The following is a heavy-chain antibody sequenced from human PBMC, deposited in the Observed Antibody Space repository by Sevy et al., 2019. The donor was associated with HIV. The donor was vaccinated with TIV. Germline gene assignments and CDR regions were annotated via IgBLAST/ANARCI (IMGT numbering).Heavy chain of an antibody. CDR1: GFTFDNNA. V-gene: IGHV3-23*01. CDR2: RSGSGFST. D-gene: IGHD3-10*01. Sequence: GGSLRLSCAASGFTFDNNAMYWVRRAPGKGLEWVSDRSGSGFSTDYAGSVKGRFTISRDISKSTLYLQMNSLRAEDTAVYYCAKVYYYDSGTVIPRGMDIWGQGTTVTVSS. J-gene: IGHJ6*02. CDR3: AKVYYYDSGTVIPRGMDI.